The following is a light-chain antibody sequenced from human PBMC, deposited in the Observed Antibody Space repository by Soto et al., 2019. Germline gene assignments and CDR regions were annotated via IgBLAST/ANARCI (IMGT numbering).Light chain of an antibody. CDR2: GAS. CDR1: QSVSSNY. CDR3: QQYGRSTRT. V-gene: IGKV3-20*01. Sequence: EIVLTQSPGTLSLSPGVRATLSCRASQSVSSNYLAWYQQKPGQAPRLLIYGASNRATGIPDRFSGSGSGTDFTLTIIRLEPEDFAVYYCQQYGRSTRTFGQGTKLEIK. J-gene: IGKJ2*01.